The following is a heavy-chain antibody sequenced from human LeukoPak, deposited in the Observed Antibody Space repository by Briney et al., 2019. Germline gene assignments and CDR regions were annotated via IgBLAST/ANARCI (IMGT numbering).Heavy chain of an antibody. D-gene: IGHD1-7*01. Sequence: GGSLRLSCAASGFSFSDYWMHWVRQAPGKGLVWVSRINTHGSSTNYADSVKGRFTISRDNAKNTLYLQMNSLRAEDTAVYYCARPAPKTRNAFDVWGPGTMVTVSS. CDR3: ARPAPKTRNAFDV. CDR2: INTHGSST. CDR1: GFSFSDYW. J-gene: IGHJ3*01. V-gene: IGHV3-74*01.